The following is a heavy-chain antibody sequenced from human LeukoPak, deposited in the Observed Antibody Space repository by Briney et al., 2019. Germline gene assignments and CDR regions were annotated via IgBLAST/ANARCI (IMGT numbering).Heavy chain of an antibody. D-gene: IGHD3-10*01. CDR2: ISSSGSTI. CDR3: ARDLLGYQLPNYYGSGSFDY. CDR1: GFTFSSYE. Sequence: GGSLRLSCAASGFTFSSYEMNWVRQAPGKGLEWVSYISSSGSTIYYADSVKGRFTISRDNAKNSLYLQMNSLRAGDTAVYYCARDLLGYQLPNYYGSGSFDYWGQGTLVTVSS. J-gene: IGHJ4*02. V-gene: IGHV3-48*03.